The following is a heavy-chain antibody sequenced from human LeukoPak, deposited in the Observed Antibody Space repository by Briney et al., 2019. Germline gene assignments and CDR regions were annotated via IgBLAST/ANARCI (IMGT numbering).Heavy chain of an antibody. J-gene: IGHJ3*02. CDR3: ARTRYCSGGSCYSRLSYAFDI. CDR2: IKSDGSIT. Sequence: PGGSLRLSCAASGFTFSSYWMHWVRQAPGKGLVWVSRIKSDGSITNYADSVKGRFTISRDNAKNTLYVQMNSLRAEDTAVYYCARTRYCSGGSCYSRLSYAFDIWGQGTMVTVSS. D-gene: IGHD2-15*01. CDR1: GFTFSSYW. V-gene: IGHV3-74*01.